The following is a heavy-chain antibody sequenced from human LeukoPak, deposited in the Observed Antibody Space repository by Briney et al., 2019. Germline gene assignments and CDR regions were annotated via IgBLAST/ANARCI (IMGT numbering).Heavy chain of an antibody. CDR1: GGSISSSSYY. CDR2: IYYSGST. CDR3: ARDWTGSSWTNIDY. D-gene: IGHD6-13*01. Sequence: PSETLSLTCTVSGGSISSSSYYWGWIRQPPGKGLEWIGSIYYSGSTYYNPSLKSRVTMSVDTSKNQFSLKLSSVTAADTAVYYCARDWTGSSWTNIDYWGQGTLVTVSS. V-gene: IGHV4-39*07. J-gene: IGHJ4*02.